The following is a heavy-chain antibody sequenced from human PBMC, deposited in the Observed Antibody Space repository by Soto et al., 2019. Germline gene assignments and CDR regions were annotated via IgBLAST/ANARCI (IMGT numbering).Heavy chain of an antibody. D-gene: IGHD5-12*01. V-gene: IGHV4-34*01. CDR1: GGSLSDYF. CDR2: INHLGSI. CDR3: ARISGYDYV. J-gene: IGHJ4*02. Sequence: SETLSLTCVVSGGSLSDYFWSWIRQPPGMALEWIGEINHLGSINYNPSLKSRVTMSVDTSKNQFSLKLSSVTAADTAVYYCARISGYDYVWGQGTLVTVSS.